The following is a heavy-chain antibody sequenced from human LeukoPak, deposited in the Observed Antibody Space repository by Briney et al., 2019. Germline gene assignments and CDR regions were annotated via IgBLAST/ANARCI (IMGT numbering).Heavy chain of an antibody. V-gene: IGHV4-59*01. CDR3: ARDRSMVRGVQNWFDP. D-gene: IGHD3-10*01. CDR1: GDSISTYY. J-gene: IGHJ5*02. Sequence: PSETLSLTCTVSGDSISTYYWSWIRQPPGKGLEWIGYIYYRVTSDYNPSLKSRVTMSVDMSTRQISLKLSSVTAADTAVYYCARDRSMVRGVQNWFDPWGQGTLVTVSS. CDR2: IYYRVTS.